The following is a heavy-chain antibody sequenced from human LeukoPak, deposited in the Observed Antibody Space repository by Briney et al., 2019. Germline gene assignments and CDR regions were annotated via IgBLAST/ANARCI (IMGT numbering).Heavy chain of an antibody. J-gene: IGHJ4*02. CDR2: IYYTGTT. Sequence: SETLSLTCTVSGGSISGYYWSWIRQPPGKGLEWIGYIYYTGTTDYNPSLKSRVTISVDTSKNQFSLNLSSVTAADTAVYYCARADTAMVIVDYWCQGTLVTVSS. V-gene: IGHV4-59*01. CDR1: GGSISGYY. CDR3: ARADTAMVIVDY. D-gene: IGHD5-18*01.